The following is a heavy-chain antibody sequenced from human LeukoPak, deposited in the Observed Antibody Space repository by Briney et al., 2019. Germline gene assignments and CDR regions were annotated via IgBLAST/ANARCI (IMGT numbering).Heavy chain of an antibody. Sequence: SGTLSLTCAVSGGSISSENWWGWVRQPPGKGLEWIGEIYLGGSSNYNPSLKSRVTISEDKLKNQFSLKLSSVTAADTAVYYCARGIATGWYDHWGQGTLATVSS. D-gene: IGHD1-14*01. J-gene: IGHJ5*02. V-gene: IGHV4-4*02. CDR2: IYLGGSS. CDR1: GGSISSENW. CDR3: ARGIATGWYDH.